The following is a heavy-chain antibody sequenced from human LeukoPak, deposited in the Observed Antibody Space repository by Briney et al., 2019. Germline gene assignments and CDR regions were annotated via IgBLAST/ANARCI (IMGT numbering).Heavy chain of an antibody. J-gene: IGHJ4*02. CDR1: GYTFTSYG. Sequence: ASVNVSCKASGYTFTSYGISWVRQAPGQGLEWMGWISAYNGNTNYAQKLQGRVTMTTDTSTSTAYMELRSLRSDDTAVYYCARVKKAAVAGLNLFDYWGQGTLVTVSS. CDR2: ISAYNGNT. D-gene: IGHD6-19*01. CDR3: ARVKKAAVAGLNLFDY. V-gene: IGHV1-18*01.